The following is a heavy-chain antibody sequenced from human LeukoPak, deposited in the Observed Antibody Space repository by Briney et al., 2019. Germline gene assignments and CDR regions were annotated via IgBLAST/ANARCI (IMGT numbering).Heavy chain of an antibody. CDR3: ARKGGYGSGSYYTFDY. D-gene: IGHD3-10*01. Sequence: SETLSLTCTVSGGSISSRIYYWGWIRQPPGKGLEWIGSIYYSGTTYYNPSLKSRVTISVDTSENQFSLKLSSVTAADTAVYYCARKGGYGSGSYYTFDYWGQGTLVTVSS. V-gene: IGHV4-39*01. CDR2: IYYSGTT. J-gene: IGHJ4*02. CDR1: GGSISSRIYY.